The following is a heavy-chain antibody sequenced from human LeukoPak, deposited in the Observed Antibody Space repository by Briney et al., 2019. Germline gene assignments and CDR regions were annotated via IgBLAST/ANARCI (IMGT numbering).Heavy chain of an antibody. V-gene: IGHV5-51*01. J-gene: IGHJ4*02. D-gene: IGHD3-22*01. CDR3: ARTIAFYYDSSSYMDF. CDR1: GYSFTSYW. CDR2: IYPGDSDT. Sequence: GEPLKISCKGSGYSFTSYWIGWVRQMPGKGLEWMGIIYPGDSDTRYSPSFQGQVTISADKSISTAYLQWSSLKASDTAMYFCARTIAFYYDSSSYMDFWGQRTQVIVSS.